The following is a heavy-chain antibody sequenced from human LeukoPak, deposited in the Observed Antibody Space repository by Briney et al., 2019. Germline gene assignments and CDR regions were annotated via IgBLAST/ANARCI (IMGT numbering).Heavy chain of an antibody. J-gene: IGHJ5*02. V-gene: IGHV4-4*02. CDR1: GGSISSSNW. CDR3: ARHRPYYDILTGYLPTEGFDP. Sequence: SETLSLTCAVSGGSISSSNWWTWVRQPPGKGLEWIGEIYQSGSTNYNPSLKSRVTISVDKSKNQFSLKLSSVTAADTAVYYCARHRPYYDILTGYLPTEGFDPWGQGTLVTVSS. D-gene: IGHD3-9*01. CDR2: IYQSGST.